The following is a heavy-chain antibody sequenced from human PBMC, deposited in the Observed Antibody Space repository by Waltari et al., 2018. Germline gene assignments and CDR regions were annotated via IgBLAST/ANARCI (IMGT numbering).Heavy chain of an antibody. J-gene: IGHJ3*01. D-gene: IGHD5-12*01. CDR3: ATYIGASVGTAAFDV. V-gene: IGHV4-39*01. CDR1: GGSITSNRHY. CDR2: ISYNGAT. Sequence: QLQLQESGPGLVKPSETLSLTCSVSGGSITSNRHYWGWIRQPPGQGLEWIGMISYNGATYSSLSLKSRVTISRDTSKNQLSLKLGSVTAADTGVYYCATYIGASVGTAAFDVWGQGTMVTVSS.